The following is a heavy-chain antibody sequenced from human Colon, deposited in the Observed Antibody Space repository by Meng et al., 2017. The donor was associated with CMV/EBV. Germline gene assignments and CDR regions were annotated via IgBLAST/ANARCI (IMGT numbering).Heavy chain of an antibody. V-gene: IGHV3-74*01. Sequence: GGSLRLSCAASEFTFSSYWMHWVRQAPGKGLVWVSRINSDGSSTSYADSVKGRFSISRDNAKNTLYLQMNSLRAEDTAVYYCAREDVLLWFGELSGGIDYWGQGTLVTVSS. CDR2: INSDGSST. CDR3: AREDVLLWFGELSGGIDY. CDR1: EFTFSSYW. J-gene: IGHJ4*02. D-gene: IGHD3-10*01.